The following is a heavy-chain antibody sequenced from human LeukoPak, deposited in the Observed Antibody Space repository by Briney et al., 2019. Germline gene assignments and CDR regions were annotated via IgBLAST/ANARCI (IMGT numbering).Heavy chain of an antibody. CDR3: ARRRFIRGQDVVNPFEY. CDR1: GGSISSSSYY. D-gene: IGHD3-16*01. V-gene: IGHV4-39*01. Sequence: SETLSLTCTVSGGSISSSSYYWGWIRQPPGKGLEWIGSIYYSGSTYYNPSLKSRVTISVDTSKNQFSLKLSSVTAADTAVYYCARRRFIRGQDVVNPFEYWGQGTLVTVSS. CDR2: IYYSGST. J-gene: IGHJ4*02.